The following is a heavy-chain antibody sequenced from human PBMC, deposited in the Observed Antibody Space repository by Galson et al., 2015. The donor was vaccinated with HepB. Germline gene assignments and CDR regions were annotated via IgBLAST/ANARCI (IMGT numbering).Heavy chain of an antibody. CDR3: AKLRGRSSNPDNPDY. D-gene: IGHD6-13*01. V-gene: IGHV3-23*01. CDR1: GFTFSSYA. CDR2: ISGSGGST. J-gene: IGHJ4*02. Sequence: SLRLSCAASGFTFSSYAMIWVRQAPGKGLEWVSGISGSGGSTYYADSVKGRFTISRDNSKNTLYLQMNSLRAEDTAVYYCAKLRGRSSNPDNPDYWGKGTLVTVSS.